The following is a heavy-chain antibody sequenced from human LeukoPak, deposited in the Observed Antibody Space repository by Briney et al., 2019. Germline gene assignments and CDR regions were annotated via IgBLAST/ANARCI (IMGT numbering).Heavy chain of an antibody. CDR3: ARVGLYYYDSSGHFDY. Sequence: GGSLRLSCAASGFTFSSYSVNWVRQAPGKGLEWVSYISSTSSTIYYADPVKGRFTISRDNAKNSLYLQMNSLRAEDTAVYYCARVGLYYYDSSGHFDYWGQGTLVTVSS. D-gene: IGHD3-22*01. J-gene: IGHJ4*02. V-gene: IGHV3-48*01. CDR2: ISSTSSTI. CDR1: GFTFSSYS.